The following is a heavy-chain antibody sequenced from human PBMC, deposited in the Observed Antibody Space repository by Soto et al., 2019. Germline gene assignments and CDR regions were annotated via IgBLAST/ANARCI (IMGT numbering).Heavy chain of an antibody. Sequence: SETLSLTFTVSGGSISSYFWSWIRQPPGKGLEWIGYIYYSGSTNYNPSLKSRVTISVDTSKNQFSLKLSSVTAADTAVYYCARGASSSSLYYYMDVWGKGTTVTVSS. V-gene: IGHV4-59*01. CDR3: ARGASSSSLYYYMDV. D-gene: IGHD6-13*01. CDR1: GGSISSYF. J-gene: IGHJ6*03. CDR2: IYYSGST.